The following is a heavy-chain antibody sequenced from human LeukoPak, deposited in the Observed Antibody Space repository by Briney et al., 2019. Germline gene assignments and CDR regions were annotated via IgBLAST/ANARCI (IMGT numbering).Heavy chain of an antibody. CDR2: INPNSGGT. CDR1: GYTFTGYY. V-gene: IGHV1-2*06. Sequence: ASVKVSCKAPGYTFTGYYMHWVRQAPGQGLEWMGRINPNSGGTNYAQKFQGRVTMTRDTSISTAYMELSRLRSDDTAVYYCARAPDTAMGRWDYWGQGTLVTVSS. CDR3: ARAPDTAMGRWDY. J-gene: IGHJ4*02. D-gene: IGHD5-18*01.